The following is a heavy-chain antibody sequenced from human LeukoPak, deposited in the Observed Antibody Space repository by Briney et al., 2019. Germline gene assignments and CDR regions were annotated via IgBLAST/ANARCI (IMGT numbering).Heavy chain of an antibody. CDR1: GHSFTNYW. J-gene: IGHJ4*02. D-gene: IGHD4-23*01. CDR2: IYPGDSDT. V-gene: IGHV5-51*01. CDR3: AREAVSYGGNSGIIDY. Sequence: GESLKISCKGSGHSFTNYWIGWVRQMPGKGLKWMGIIYPGDSDTRYSPSFQGQVTISADKSISTAYLQWSSLKASDTAIYYCAREAVSYGGNSGIIDYWGQGTLVTVSS.